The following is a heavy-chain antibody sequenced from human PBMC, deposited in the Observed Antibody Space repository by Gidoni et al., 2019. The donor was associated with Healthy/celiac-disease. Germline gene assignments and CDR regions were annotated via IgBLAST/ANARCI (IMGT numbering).Heavy chain of an antibody. V-gene: IGHV4-61*01. Sequence: QVQLQESGPGLVKPSETLSLTCTVSGGSVSSGSYYWSWIRQPPGKGLEWIGYIYYSGSTNYNPSLKSRVTISVDTSKNQFSLKLSSVTAADTAVYYCARSSIAVASGKTYDYWGQGTLVTVSS. CDR1: GGSVSSGSYY. CDR2: IYYSGST. D-gene: IGHD6-19*01. J-gene: IGHJ4*02. CDR3: ARSSIAVASGKTYDY.